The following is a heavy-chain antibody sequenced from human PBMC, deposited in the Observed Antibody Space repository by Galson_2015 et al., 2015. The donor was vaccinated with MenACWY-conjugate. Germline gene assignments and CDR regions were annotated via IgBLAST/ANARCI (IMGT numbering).Heavy chain of an antibody. V-gene: IGHV3-48*02. D-gene: IGHD5-18*01. CDR1: GFTFSTYS. CDR3: ARVPGYSYGYYDW. CDR2: ISSSSSTI. Sequence: SLRLSCAASGFTFSTYSMNWFRQAPGKGLEGVSYISSSSSTIYYADSVKGRFTISRDNAKNSLYLQMNTLRDEDTAVYYCARVPGYSYGYYDWWGQGTLVTVSS. J-gene: IGHJ4*02.